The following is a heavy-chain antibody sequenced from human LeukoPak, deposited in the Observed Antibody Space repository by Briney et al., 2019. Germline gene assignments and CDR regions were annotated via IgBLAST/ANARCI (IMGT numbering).Heavy chain of an antibody. V-gene: IGHV3-48*03. CDR1: GFTFSSYE. Sequence: GGSLRLSCAASGFTFSSYEMNWVRQAPGKGLEWVSYISSSGSTIYYADSVKGRFTISRDNAKNSLYLQMNSLRAEDTAVYYCARKLGDAVYYYYYMDVWGKGTTVTVSS. J-gene: IGHJ6*03. CDR3: ARKLGDAVYYYYYMDV. D-gene: IGHD2-21*02. CDR2: ISSSGSTI.